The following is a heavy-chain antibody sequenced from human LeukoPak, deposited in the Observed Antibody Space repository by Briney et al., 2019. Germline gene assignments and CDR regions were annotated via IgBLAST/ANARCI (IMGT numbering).Heavy chain of an antibody. V-gene: IGHV3-53*01. CDR3: ARDNLQNWFDP. Sequence: GGSLRLSCAVSGFTVSTNFMSWVRQAPGKGPEWVSIIYADGGTKYADSVKGRFTISRDTSRNTFSLQMNNLRAEDTAVYYCARDNLQNWFDPWGQGTLVTVSS. CDR2: IYADGGT. J-gene: IGHJ5*02. CDR1: GFTVSTNF. D-gene: IGHD5-24*01.